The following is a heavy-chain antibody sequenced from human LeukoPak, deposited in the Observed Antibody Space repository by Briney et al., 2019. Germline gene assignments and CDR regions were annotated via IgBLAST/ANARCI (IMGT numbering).Heavy chain of an antibody. CDR3: ARDILLDRTGYYFDY. CDR2: INAGNGNT. J-gene: IGHJ4*02. D-gene: IGHD1-1*01. V-gene: IGHV1-3*03. CDR1: GYTFTSYA. Sequence: GASVKVSCKASGYTFTSYAMHWVRQAPGQRLEWMGWINAGNGNTRYSQEFQGRVTITRDTSAGTAYMELSSLRSEDMAVYYCARDILLDRTGYYFDYWGQGTLVTVSS.